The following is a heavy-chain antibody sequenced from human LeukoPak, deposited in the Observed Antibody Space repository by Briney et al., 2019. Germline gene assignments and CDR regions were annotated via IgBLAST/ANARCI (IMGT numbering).Heavy chain of an antibody. CDR3: ASVDTAMVYFDY. Sequence: PSETLSLTCAVYGGSFSGYYWSWIRQLPGKGLEWIGEINHSGSTNYNPSLKSRVTISVDTSKNQFSLKLSSVTAADTAVYYCASVDTAMVYFDYWGQGTLVTVSS. CDR2: INHSGST. CDR1: GGSFSGYY. D-gene: IGHD5-18*01. J-gene: IGHJ4*02. V-gene: IGHV4-34*01.